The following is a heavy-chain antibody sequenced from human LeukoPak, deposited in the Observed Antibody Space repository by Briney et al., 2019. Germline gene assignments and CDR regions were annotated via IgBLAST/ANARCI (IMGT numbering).Heavy chain of an antibody. Sequence: PGGSLRLSCAASGFTFSSYWMHWVRQAPGKGLEWVSYISSSGSTIYYADSVKGRFTISRDNAKNSLYLQMNSLRAEDTAVYYCARDGYDRLGYGMDVWGQGTTVTVSS. D-gene: IGHD5-12*01. J-gene: IGHJ6*02. CDR2: ISSSGSTI. V-gene: IGHV3-48*04. CDR3: ARDGYDRLGYGMDV. CDR1: GFTFSSYW.